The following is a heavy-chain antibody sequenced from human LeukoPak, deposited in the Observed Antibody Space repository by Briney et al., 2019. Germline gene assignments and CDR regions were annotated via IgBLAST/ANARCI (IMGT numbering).Heavy chain of an antibody. V-gene: IGHV3-30*18. D-gene: IGHD2-15*01. CDR1: GFTFSSYG. J-gene: IGHJ4*02. CDR3: AKDPGYCSGGSCYLMYYFDY. CDR2: ISYDGSNK. Sequence: GSLRLSCAASGFTFSSYGMHWVRQAPGKGLEWVAVISYDGSNKYYADSVKGRFTISRDNSKNTLYLQMNSLRAEDTAVYYCAKDPGYCSGGSCYLMYYFDYWGQGTLVTVSS.